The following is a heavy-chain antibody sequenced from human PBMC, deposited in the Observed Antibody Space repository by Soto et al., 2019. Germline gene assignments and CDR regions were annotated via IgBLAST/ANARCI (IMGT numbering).Heavy chain of an antibody. D-gene: IGHD3-22*01. Sequence: QITLKESGPPLVKPAQTLTLTCTVSGFSLSTIGVGVGWIRQPPGKALEWLALIYWDDDKRYSPSLKSRITITEDTAQNQVVLRMTNMDPVDTATYFCAHRLTSASYYDVSDYPHVFEIWGQGTLVAVSS. CDR1: GFSLSTIGVG. CDR2: IYWDDDK. CDR3: AHRLTSASYYDVSDYPHVFEI. J-gene: IGHJ3*02. V-gene: IGHV2-5*02.